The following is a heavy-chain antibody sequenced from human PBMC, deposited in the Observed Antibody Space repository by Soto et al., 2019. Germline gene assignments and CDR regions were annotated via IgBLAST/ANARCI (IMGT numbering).Heavy chain of an antibody. CDR1: GFTFSNYA. D-gene: IGHD3-16*01. CDR2: ISGSGSRS. V-gene: IGHV3-23*01. J-gene: IGHJ4*02. CDR3: AKAYFVWSSEQPYYFDY. Sequence: EVQLLDSGGGLVQPGGSLRLSCAASGFTFSNYAMTWVRQGPGKGLEWVSGISGSGSRSYYADSVKGRFTISRDNSKSTLYLQMNSLIAEDTAVYYCAKAYFVWSSEQPYYFDYWGQGTLVTVSS.